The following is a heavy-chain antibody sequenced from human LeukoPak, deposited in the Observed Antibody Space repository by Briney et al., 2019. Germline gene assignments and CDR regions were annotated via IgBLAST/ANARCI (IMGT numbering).Heavy chain of an antibody. J-gene: IGHJ4*02. D-gene: IGHD1-26*01. Sequence: ASVKVSCKASGYTVTGYYIHWVRQAPGQGLEWMGWINPNSGGTNYAQKFQGRVTMTRDTSISTAYMELSRLRSDDTAVYYCARSGRGTYYYFDLWGQGTLVTVSS. CDR2: INPNSGGT. CDR1: GYTVTGYY. V-gene: IGHV1-2*02. CDR3: ARSGRGTYYYFDL.